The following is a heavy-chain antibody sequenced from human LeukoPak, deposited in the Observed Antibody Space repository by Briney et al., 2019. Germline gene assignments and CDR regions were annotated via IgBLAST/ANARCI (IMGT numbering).Heavy chain of an antibody. D-gene: IGHD2-8*01. CDR3: ARVEEWGLRASSFSLAFDY. CDR1: GGSFSGYY. J-gene: IGHJ4*02. V-gene: IGHV4-34*01. Sequence: PSETLSLTCAVYGGSFSGYYWSWIRQPPGKGLEWIGEINHSGSTNYNPSLKSRVTISVDTSKNQFSLKLSSVTAADAAVYYCARVEEWGLRASSFSLAFDYWGQGTLVTVSS. CDR2: INHSGST.